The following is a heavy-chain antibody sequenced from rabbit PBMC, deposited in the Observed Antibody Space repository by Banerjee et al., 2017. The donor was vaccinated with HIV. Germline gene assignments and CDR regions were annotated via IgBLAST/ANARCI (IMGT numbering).Heavy chain of an antibody. J-gene: IGHJ3*01. V-gene: IGHV1S40*01. CDR3: ARNEWDYAGTTYDSL. Sequence: QSLEESGGDLVKPGASLTLTCTASGFSLSNNYYMCWVRQAPGKGLEWIACIYAGSSGSTYYASWAKGRFTISKTSSTTVTLQMTSLTGADTATYFCARNEWDYAGTTYDSLWGQGTLV. CDR1: GFSLSNNYY. CDR2: IYAGSSGST. D-gene: IGHD8-1*01.